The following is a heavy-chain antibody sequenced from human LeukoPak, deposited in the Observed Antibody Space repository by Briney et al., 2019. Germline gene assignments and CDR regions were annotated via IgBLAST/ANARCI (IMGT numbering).Heavy chain of an antibody. CDR2: INHSGST. Sequence: PSETLSLTCAVYGGSFGGYYWSWIRQPPGKGLEWIGEINHSGSTNYNPSLKSRVTISVDTSKNQFSLKLSSVTAADTAVYYCARRSRSMITFGGVIVPAWFDPWGQGTLVTVSS. CDR1: GGSFGGYY. CDR3: ARRSRSMITFGGVIVPAWFDP. V-gene: IGHV4-34*01. J-gene: IGHJ5*02. D-gene: IGHD3-16*02.